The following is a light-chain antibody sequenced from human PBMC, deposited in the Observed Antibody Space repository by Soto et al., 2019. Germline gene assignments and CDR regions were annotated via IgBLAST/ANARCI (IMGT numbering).Light chain of an antibody. CDR1: QGIYNF. Sequence: DIQMTQSPSSLSASVGDTVTITCRASQGIYNFLAWFQQKPGKALKSLIYDASTLQSGVPSKFSGSGSETELTLTISSLQPEDFATYYCQQYHSYPVTFGGGTKVEIK. V-gene: IGKV1-16*02. J-gene: IGKJ4*01. CDR3: QQYHSYPVT. CDR2: DAS.